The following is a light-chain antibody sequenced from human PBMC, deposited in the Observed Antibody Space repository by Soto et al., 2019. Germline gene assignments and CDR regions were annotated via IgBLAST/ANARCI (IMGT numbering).Light chain of an antibody. CDR3: QQYDSLPIT. J-gene: IGKJ5*01. CDR1: LDIDKY. CDR2: DAS. Sequence: DIQMTQSPSSLSTSVGDSITITCQASLDIDKYLYWYQQKPGKAPKLLIYDASTLDTVVPSRFSGSRSGTRFTLTISSLQPEDIATYYCQQYDSLPITFGQGTRLDIK. V-gene: IGKV1-33*01.